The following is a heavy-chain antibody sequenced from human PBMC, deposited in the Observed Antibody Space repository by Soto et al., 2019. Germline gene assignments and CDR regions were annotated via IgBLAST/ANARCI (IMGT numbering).Heavy chain of an antibody. J-gene: IGHJ6*02. CDR2: TRNKANSYTT. Sequence: PGGSLRLSCAASGFTFSDHDMDWVRQAPGKGLEWVGRTRNKANSYTTEYAASVKGRFSISRDDSKNSLYLQMNSLKTEDTAVYYCARGYWSGGSCYSYYGMDVWGQGTTVTV. CDR3: ARGYWSGGSCYSYYGMDV. D-gene: IGHD2-15*01. CDR1: GFTFSDHD. V-gene: IGHV3-72*01.